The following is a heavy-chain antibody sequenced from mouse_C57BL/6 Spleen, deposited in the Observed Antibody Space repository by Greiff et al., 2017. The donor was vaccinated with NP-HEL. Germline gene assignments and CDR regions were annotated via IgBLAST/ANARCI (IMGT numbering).Heavy chain of an antibody. D-gene: IGHD2-5*01. V-gene: IGHV5-17*01. J-gene: IGHJ4*01. CDR3: ARKWKNHYSNAMDY. Sequence: EVQLVESGGGLVKPGGSLKLSCAASGFTFSDYGMHWVRQAPEKGLEWVAYISSGSSTIYYADTVKGRFTISRDNAKNTLFLQMTSLRSEDTAMYYCARKWKNHYSNAMDYWGQGTSVTVSS. CDR1: GFTFSDYG. CDR2: ISSGSSTI.